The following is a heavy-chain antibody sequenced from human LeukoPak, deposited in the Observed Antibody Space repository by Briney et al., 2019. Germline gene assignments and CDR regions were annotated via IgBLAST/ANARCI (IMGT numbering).Heavy chain of an antibody. J-gene: IGHJ5*02. Sequence: GGSLRLSCAASGFTFSSYGMHWVRRAPGKGLEWVAFTRYDGSNKYYADSVKGRFTISRDNSKNTLCLQMNSLRPEDTAVYYCAKGAYYRTRGNWFDPWGQGTLVTVSS. CDR1: GFTFSSYG. CDR2: TRYDGSNK. CDR3: AKGAYYRTRGNWFDP. D-gene: IGHD3-10*01. V-gene: IGHV3-30*02.